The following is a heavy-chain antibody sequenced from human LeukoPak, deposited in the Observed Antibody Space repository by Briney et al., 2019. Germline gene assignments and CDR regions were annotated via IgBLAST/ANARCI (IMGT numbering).Heavy chain of an antibody. Sequence: GGSLRLSCAASGFTFSSYAMHWVRQAPGKGLEYVSAISSNGGSTYYANSVKGRFTISRDNSKNTLYLQMGSLRAEDMAVYYCARGKGGGMAARRGDYWGQGTLVTVSS. V-gene: IGHV3-64*01. CDR1: GFTFSSYA. J-gene: IGHJ4*02. CDR3: ARGKGGGMAARRGDY. CDR2: ISSNGGST. D-gene: IGHD6-6*01.